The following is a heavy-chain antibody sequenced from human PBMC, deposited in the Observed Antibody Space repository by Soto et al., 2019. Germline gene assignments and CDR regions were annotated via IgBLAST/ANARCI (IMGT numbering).Heavy chain of an antibody. CDR3: AKDENALFPVRYFDL. CDR1: GFTFSSYG. CDR2: ISYDGSNK. J-gene: IGHJ2*01. V-gene: IGHV3-30*18. Sequence: QVQLVESGGGVVQPGRSLRLSCAASGFTFSSYGMQWVRQAPGKGLEWVAVISYDGSNKYYADSVKGRFTISRDNSKNTLFLQMMGLRAEDRAVYYSAKDENALFPVRYFDLWGRGTLVTVSA. D-gene: IGHD2-21*01.